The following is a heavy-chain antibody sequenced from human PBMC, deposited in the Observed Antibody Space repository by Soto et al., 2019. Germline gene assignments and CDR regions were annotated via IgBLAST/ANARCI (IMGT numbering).Heavy chain of an antibody. CDR3: ARGRFERSSGYYPIGYYYYGMDV. CDR2: INPNSGGT. CDR1: GYTFTVYY. D-gene: IGHD3-22*01. J-gene: IGHJ6*02. Sequence: ASVKVSCTASGYTFTVYYIHCVRQAPGQGLEWMGWINPNSGGTNYAQKFQGWVTMTRDTSISTAYMELSRLRSDDTAVYYCARGRFERSSGYYPIGYYYYGMDVWGQGTTVTVSS. V-gene: IGHV1-2*04.